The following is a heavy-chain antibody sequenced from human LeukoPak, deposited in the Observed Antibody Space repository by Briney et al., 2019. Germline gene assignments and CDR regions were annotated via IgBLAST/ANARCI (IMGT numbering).Heavy chain of an antibody. J-gene: IGHJ4*02. CDR3: ARDRDGDYPDY. Sequence: SETLSLTCTVSGGSISSGDYYWSWIRQPPGKGLEWIGYIYYSGSTYYNPSLKSRVTISVDTSKDQFSLKLSSVTAADTAVYYCARDRDGDYPDYWGQGTLVTVSS. D-gene: IGHD4-17*01. CDR2: IYYSGST. CDR1: GGSISSGDYY. V-gene: IGHV4-30-4*01.